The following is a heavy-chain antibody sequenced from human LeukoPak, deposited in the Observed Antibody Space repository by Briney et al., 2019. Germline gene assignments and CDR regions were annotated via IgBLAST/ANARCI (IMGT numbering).Heavy chain of an antibody. D-gene: IGHD2/OR15-2a*01. J-gene: IGHJ6*03. Sequence: PGGSLSLSCVASGFTLSTYNMNWVRQAPGKGLEWVSHISPRGTTRYYADSVKGRFTISRDNAKNSLYLKMSSLRVEDSAVYYCATFSISTGAYYLDVWGKGTTVAVSS. CDR3: ATFSISTGAYYLDV. V-gene: IGHV3-48*04. CDR1: GFTLSTYN. CDR2: ISPRGTTR.